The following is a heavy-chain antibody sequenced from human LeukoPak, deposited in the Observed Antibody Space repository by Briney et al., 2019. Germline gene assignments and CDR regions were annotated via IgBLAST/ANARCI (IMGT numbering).Heavy chain of an antibody. V-gene: IGHV3-21*01. Sequence: GSLRLSCAASGFTFSSYSMNWVRQAPGKGLEWVSSISSGSSYIYYADSVKGRFTISRDNAKNSLYLQMNSLRAEDTAVYYCARAWPHYYDSSGYPDCWGQGTLVTVSS. J-gene: IGHJ4*02. CDR3: ARAWPHYYDSSGYPDC. CDR1: GFTFSSYS. D-gene: IGHD3-22*01. CDR2: ISSGSSYI.